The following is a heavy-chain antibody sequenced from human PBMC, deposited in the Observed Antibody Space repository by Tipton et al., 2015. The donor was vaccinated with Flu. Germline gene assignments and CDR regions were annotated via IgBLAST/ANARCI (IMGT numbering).Heavy chain of an antibody. J-gene: IGHJ4*02. V-gene: IGHV4-38-2*01. CDR1: GDSISSGNY. CDR2: IRHYGST. Sequence: TLSLTCVVPGDSISSGNYWGWIRQPPGKGLEWIGHIRHYGSTYFDPSVKSRVAISVDTTKNQFSLKLKSVSAADTAVFYCARAVGSSSPSFDYWGPGILVTVSS. D-gene: IGHD2-15*01. CDR3: ARAVGSSSPSFDY.